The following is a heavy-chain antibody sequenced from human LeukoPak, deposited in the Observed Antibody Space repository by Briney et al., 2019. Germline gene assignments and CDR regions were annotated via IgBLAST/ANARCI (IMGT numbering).Heavy chain of an antibody. CDR3: ARASVSMVRGVIVGWFDP. Sequence: GGSLRLSCSASGFTFSTYGMSWVRQAPGKGLEWVISISGSGSTTFYADSVKGRFTISRDNSKNMLYLQMTSLRAADTAVYYCARASVSMVRGVIVGWFDPWGQGTLVTVSS. D-gene: IGHD3-10*01. V-gene: IGHV3-23*01. CDR2: ISGSGSTT. CDR1: GFTFSTYG. J-gene: IGHJ5*02.